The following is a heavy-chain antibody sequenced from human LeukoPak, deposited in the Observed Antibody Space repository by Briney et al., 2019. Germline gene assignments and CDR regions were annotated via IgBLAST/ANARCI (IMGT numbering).Heavy chain of an antibody. V-gene: IGHV1-3*01. D-gene: IGHD3-10*01. CDR3: ARGGSGNYYKPFDY. CDR2: IYGGNGNT. J-gene: IGHJ4*02. CDR1: GYTFTSYV. Sequence: ASVKVSCKASGYTFTSYVMHWVRQAPGQRLEWMGWIYGGNGNTKYSQKFRGRVTITRDTSASTAYMELSSLRSEDTAVYYCARGGSGNYYKPFDYWGQGTLVTVSS.